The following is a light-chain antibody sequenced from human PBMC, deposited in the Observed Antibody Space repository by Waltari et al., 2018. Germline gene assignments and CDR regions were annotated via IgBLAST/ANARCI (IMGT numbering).Light chain of an antibody. V-gene: IGKV1-5*03. CDR2: EAS. CDR3: QQYSTYSHT. CDR1: QSISSW. Sequence: DIQMTQSPSTLSASVGDRVTITCRASQSISSWLAWYQQKPGKAPKLLIYEASNLETGVPSRFSGSGSGTEFTLTISSLQPDDFATYYCQQYSTYSHTFGQGTKVDIK. J-gene: IGKJ1*01.